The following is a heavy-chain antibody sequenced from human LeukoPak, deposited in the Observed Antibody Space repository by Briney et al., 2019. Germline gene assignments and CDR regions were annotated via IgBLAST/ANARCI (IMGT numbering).Heavy chain of an antibody. D-gene: IGHD5-24*01. CDR3: ARDKNYRFDY. Sequence: GASVKVSCKASGYTFTSNGISWVRQAPGKGLEWMGWISANSGNTNYAQKTQGRVTMTTETSSSTAYMELRNLRSDDTAVYYCARDKNYRFDYWGQGTLVTVSS. V-gene: IGHV1-18*01. CDR2: ISANSGNT. CDR1: GYTFTSNG. J-gene: IGHJ4*02.